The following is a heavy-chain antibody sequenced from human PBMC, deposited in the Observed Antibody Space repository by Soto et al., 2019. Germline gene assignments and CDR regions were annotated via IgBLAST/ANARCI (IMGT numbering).Heavy chain of an antibody. V-gene: IGHV1-18*01. Sequence: QVQLVQSGAEVKKPGASVKVSCKASGYIFTSYGINWVRQAPGQGLEWMGWISAYNGNTHYAQKLHGRVTMTTDTSTSTAYLEVRSLRSDHTAVYYCARTAYDFGDYGVENIVDYWGQGARVSVSS. CDR3: ARTAYDFGDYGVENIVDY. J-gene: IGHJ4*02. CDR2: ISAYNGNT. D-gene: IGHD4-17*01. CDR1: GYIFTSYG.